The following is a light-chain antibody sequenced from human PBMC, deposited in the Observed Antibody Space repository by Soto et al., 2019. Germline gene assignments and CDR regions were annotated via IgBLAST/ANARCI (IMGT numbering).Light chain of an antibody. J-gene: IGKJ4*01. CDR3: QQRSNWLT. CDR1: QSVSSY. Sequence: EIVLTQSPATLSLSPGERATLSCRASQSVSSYLAWYQQKPGQAPRLLIYDASNRATGIPARFSGSGSGTHFTLTIRSLEPEDFAVYYCQQRSNWLTFGGGTKVEIK. CDR2: DAS. V-gene: IGKV3-11*01.